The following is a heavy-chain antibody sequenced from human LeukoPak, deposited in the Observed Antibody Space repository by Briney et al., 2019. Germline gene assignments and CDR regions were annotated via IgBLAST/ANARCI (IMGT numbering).Heavy chain of an antibody. CDR1: GGSISSSIYY. D-gene: IGHD3-10*01. CDR3: ARDWGYYGSGSPNFDY. J-gene: IGHJ4*02. Sequence: SETLSLTCTVSGGSISSSIYYWVWTRQPPGKGLEWIGSIYYSGSTYYNPSLKSRVTISVDTSKNQFSLKLSSVTAADTAVYYCARDWGYYGSGSPNFDYWGQGTLVTVSS. CDR2: IYYSGST. V-gene: IGHV4-39*07.